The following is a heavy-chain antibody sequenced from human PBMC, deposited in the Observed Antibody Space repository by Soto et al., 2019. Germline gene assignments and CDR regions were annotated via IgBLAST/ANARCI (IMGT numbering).Heavy chain of an antibody. CDR1: GDSVSSGNSY. V-gene: IGHV4-61*01. J-gene: IGHJ4*02. Sequence: QVQLQESGPGLVKPSETLSLTCTVSGDSVSSGNSYWSWVRQPPGKGLEWIAYIYHTGIAFYNPSVKSRVTLSVDTSKNQFSLQLNSVTAADTAIYYCARLSGDYYFDNWGQGTLVTVYS. CDR2: IYHTGIA. CDR3: ARLSGDYYFDN. D-gene: IGHD1-26*01.